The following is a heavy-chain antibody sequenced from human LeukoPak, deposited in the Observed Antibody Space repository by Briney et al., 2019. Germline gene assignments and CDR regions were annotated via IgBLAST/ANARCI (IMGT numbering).Heavy chain of an antibody. J-gene: IGHJ3*02. V-gene: IGHV2-5*01. CDR1: GFSLSTSGVG. CDR2: IYWNDDK. D-gene: IGHD2-2*01. CDR3: ALSTCSSTSCRLTHAYAFDI. Sequence: SGPTLVNPTQTLTLTCTFSGFSLSTSGVGVGWIRQPPGKALEWLALIYWNDDKRYSPSLKSRLTITKDTSKNQVVLTMTNMDPVDTATYYCALSTCSSTSCRLTHAYAFDIWGQGTMVTVSS.